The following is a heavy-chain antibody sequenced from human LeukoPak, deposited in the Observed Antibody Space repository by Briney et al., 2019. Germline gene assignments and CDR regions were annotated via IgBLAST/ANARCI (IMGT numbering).Heavy chain of an antibody. J-gene: IGHJ6*02. CDR3: TTGYVSGPYYYYGMDV. CDR1: GFTFSSYG. CDR2: ISYDGSNK. Sequence: GGSLRLSCAASGFTFSSYGMHWVRQAPGKGLEWVAVISYDGSNKYYADSVKGRFTISRDNSKNTLYLQMNSLKTENTAVYYCTTGYVSGPYYYYGMDVWGQGTTVTVSS. D-gene: IGHD1-26*01. V-gene: IGHV3-30*03.